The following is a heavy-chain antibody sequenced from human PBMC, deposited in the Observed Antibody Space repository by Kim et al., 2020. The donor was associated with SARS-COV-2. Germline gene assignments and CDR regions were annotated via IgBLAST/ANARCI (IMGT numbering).Heavy chain of an antibody. CDR1: GYTFTSSD. J-gene: IGHJ4*02. V-gene: IGHV1-8*01. D-gene: IGHD5-12*01. Sequence: ASVKVSCKASGYTFTSSDINWVRQATGQGLEWMGWMNPNSGNTGYAQKFQGRVTMTRDTSISTAYMELSSRTSEDTAVYSGARAGWSPRLYSKPFDYCGQ. CDR2: MNPNSGNT. CDR3: ARAGWSPRLYSKPFDY.